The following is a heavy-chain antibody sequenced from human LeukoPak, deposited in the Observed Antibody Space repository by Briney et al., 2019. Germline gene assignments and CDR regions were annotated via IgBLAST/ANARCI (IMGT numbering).Heavy chain of an antibody. Sequence: GGSLRLSCAASGFTFSSYAMSWVRQAPGKGLEWVAVISYDGSNKYYADFVKGRFTISRDNSKNTLYLQMNSLRAEDTAVYYCARDLTYYYDSSGFPFDYWGQGTLVTVSS. D-gene: IGHD3-22*01. CDR1: GFTFSSYA. CDR2: ISYDGSNK. V-gene: IGHV3-30-3*01. J-gene: IGHJ4*02. CDR3: ARDLTYYYDSSGFPFDY.